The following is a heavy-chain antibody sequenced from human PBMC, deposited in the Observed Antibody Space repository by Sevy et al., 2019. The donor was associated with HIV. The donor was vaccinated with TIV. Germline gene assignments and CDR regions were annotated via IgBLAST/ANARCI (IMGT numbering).Heavy chain of an antibody. D-gene: IGHD6-6*01. Sequence: GGSLRLSCAASGFIFSSYSMNWVRQAPGKGLEWISYISDSSSPRYYADSVKGRFTISRDNAKNSLYLQMNSLTAEDTAVDYCARGLGALPGYYYAMDVWGQGTTVTVSS. J-gene: IGHJ6*02. V-gene: IGHV3-48*01. CDR2: ISDSSSPR. CDR3: ARGLGALPGYYYAMDV. CDR1: GFIFSSYS.